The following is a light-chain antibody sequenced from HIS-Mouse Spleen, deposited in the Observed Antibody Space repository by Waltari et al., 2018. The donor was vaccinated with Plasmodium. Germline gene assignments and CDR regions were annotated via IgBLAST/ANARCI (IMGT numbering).Light chain of an antibody. Sequence: QSALTQPASVSGSPGQSITISCTGTSSDVGSYNLVSWYQPHPGKAPKLMIDEGSKRPSGVSNRFSGSKSGNTASLTISGLQAEDEADYYCCSYAGSSTVVFGGGTKPTVL. CDR3: CSYAGSSTVV. J-gene: IGLJ2*01. CDR1: SSDVGSYNL. V-gene: IGLV2-23*01. CDR2: EGS.